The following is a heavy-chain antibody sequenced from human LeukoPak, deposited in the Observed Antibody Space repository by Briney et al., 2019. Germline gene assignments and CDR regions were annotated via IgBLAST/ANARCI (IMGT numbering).Heavy chain of an antibody. V-gene: IGHV4-38-2*02. J-gene: IGHJ3*02. CDR3: AVSDILLREI. D-gene: IGHD3-3*02. Sequence: SETLSLTCTVSGYSISSGYYWGWIRQPPGKGLEWIGSGSTYYNPSLKSRVTISVDTSKNQFSLKLSSVTAADTAVYYCAVSDILLREIWGQGTMVTVSS. CDR1: GYSISSGYY. CDR2: SGST.